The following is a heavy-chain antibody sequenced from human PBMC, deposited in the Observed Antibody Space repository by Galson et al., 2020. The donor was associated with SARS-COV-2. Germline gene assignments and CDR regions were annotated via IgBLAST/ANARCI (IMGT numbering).Heavy chain of an antibody. J-gene: IGHJ6*02. CDR1: GYPISSGYY. D-gene: IGHD2-2*01. CDR2: IYHSGST. Sequence: PSETLSLTCAVSGYPISSGYYWGWIRQPPGKGLEWIGNIYHSGSTYYNPSLKSRVTISVDTSKNRFSLNLSSVTAADTAVYYCARARYCSSTSCSNFYGMDAWGQGTTVTVSS. CDR3: ARARYCSSTSCSNFYGMDA. V-gene: IGHV4-38-2*01.